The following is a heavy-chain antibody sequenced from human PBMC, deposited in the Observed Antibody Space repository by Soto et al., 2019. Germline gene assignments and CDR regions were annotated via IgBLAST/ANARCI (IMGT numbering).Heavy chain of an antibody. D-gene: IGHD5-18*01. CDR2: IWSDGSRK. CDR1: GFTFSNYG. V-gene: IGHV3-33*01. CDR3: ARDHNLQLWPLYFFDY. Sequence: PGGSLRLSCAASGFTFSNYGMHWVRQAPDKGLEWVAVIWSDGSRKSYADSVKGRFTISRDDSKKTLYLQMNSLRAEDTAVYYCARDHNLQLWPLYFFDYWGQGTLVTVSS. J-gene: IGHJ4*02.